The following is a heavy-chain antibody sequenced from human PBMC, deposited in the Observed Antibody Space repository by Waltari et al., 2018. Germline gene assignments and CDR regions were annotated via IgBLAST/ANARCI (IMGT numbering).Heavy chain of an antibody. J-gene: IGHJ4*02. CDR1: GFTFSSYW. CDR2: INSDGSST. Sequence: EVQLVESGGGLVQPGGSLRLPCAASGFTFSSYWMPWFRQAPGKGLVWVSRINSDGSSTSYADSVKGRFTISRDNAKNTLYLQMNSLRAEDTAVYYCARGGSYSRFDYWGQGTLVTVSS. D-gene: IGHD1-26*01. V-gene: IGHV3-74*01. CDR3: ARGGSYSRFDY.